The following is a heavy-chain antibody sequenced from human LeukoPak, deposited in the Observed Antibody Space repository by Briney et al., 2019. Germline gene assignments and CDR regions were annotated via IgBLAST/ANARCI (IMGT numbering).Heavy chain of an antibody. CDR1: GGSISSSNW. CDR2: IYHSGST. D-gene: IGHD2-2*01. V-gene: IGHV4-4*02. J-gene: IGHJ6*03. CDR3: ARDRDCSSTSCYGIDYYYMDV. Sequence: SGTLSLTCAVSGGSISSSNWWSWVRQPPGKGLEWIGEIYHSGSTNYNPSLKSRVTISEDKSKNQFSLKLSSVTAADTAVYYCARDRDCSSTSCYGIDYYYMDVWGKGTTVTVSS.